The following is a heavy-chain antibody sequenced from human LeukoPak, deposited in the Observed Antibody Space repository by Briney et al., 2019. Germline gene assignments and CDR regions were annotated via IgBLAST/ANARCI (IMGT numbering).Heavy chain of an antibody. D-gene: IGHD2-2*01. CDR1: GVPISSYY. CDR3: ARVVVVPAAIYYYYYMDV. CDR2: VYYSGST. J-gene: IGHJ6*03. Sequence: PSETLSLTCSVSGVPISSYYWSWIRQSPGKGLEWIGYVYYSGSTNYNPSLKSRVTISLDTSKNQFSLKLSSVTAADTAVYYCARVVVVPAAIYYYYYMDVWGKGTTVTVSS. V-gene: IGHV4-59*01.